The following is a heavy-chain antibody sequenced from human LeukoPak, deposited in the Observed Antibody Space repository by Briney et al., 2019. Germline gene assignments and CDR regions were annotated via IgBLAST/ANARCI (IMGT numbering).Heavy chain of an antibody. V-gene: IGHV3-66*01. Sequence: PGGSLRLSCAASGFTVSSNYMSWVRQAPGKGLEWVSVIYSGGSTYYADSVKGRFTISRDNSKNTLYLQMNSLRAEDTAVYYCARDQYYGGENWFDPWGQGTLVTVSS. CDR2: IYSGGST. J-gene: IGHJ5*02. CDR1: GFTVSSNY. CDR3: ARDQYYGGENWFDP. D-gene: IGHD4-23*01.